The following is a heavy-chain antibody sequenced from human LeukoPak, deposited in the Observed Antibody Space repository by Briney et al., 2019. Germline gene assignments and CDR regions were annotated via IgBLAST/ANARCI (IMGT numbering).Heavy chain of an antibody. CDR3: AREQAARLAFDN. V-gene: IGHV4-34*01. J-gene: IGHJ4*02. CDR2: INHSGST. D-gene: IGHD6-6*01. Sequence: SETLSLTCAVYGGSFSGYYWSWIRQPPGKGLEWIGEINHSGSTNYNPSLKSRVTISVDTSKNQFSLKLSSVTAADTAVYYCAREQAARLAFDNWGQGTLVTVSS. CDR1: GGSFSGYY.